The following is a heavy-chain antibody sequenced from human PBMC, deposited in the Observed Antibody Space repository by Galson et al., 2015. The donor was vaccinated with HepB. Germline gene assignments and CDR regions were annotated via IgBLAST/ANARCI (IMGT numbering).Heavy chain of an antibody. V-gene: IGHV3-30*02. CDR2: IRYDGSNK. CDR3: AKDPTDRDIVVVPAAPYYYYGMDV. J-gene: IGHJ6*02. D-gene: IGHD2-2*01. Sequence: LRLSCAASGFTFSSYGMHWVRQAPGKGLEWVAFIRYDGSNKYYADSVKGRFTISRDNSKNTLYLQMNSLRAEDTAVYYCAKDPTDRDIVVVPAAPYYYYGMDVWGQGTTVTVSS. CDR1: GFTFSSYG.